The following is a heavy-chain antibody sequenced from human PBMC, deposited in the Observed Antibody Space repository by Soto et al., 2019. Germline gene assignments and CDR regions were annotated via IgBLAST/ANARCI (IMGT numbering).Heavy chain of an antibody. Sequence: SETLSLTCTVSGGSISSSSHYWGWIRQTPGKGLQWIGQINHSGSASYNPSLKSRVTISVHTSNSQFSLELSSVTAADTAVYYCARGLITGSHYSGGWYYFDSWGQGTQVTVSS. CDR3: ARGLITGSHYSGGWYYFDS. CDR1: GGSISSSSHY. CDR2: INHSGSA. D-gene: IGHD6-19*01. V-gene: IGHV4-39*07. J-gene: IGHJ4*02.